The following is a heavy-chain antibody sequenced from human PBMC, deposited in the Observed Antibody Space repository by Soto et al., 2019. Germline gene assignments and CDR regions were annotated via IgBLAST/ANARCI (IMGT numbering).Heavy chain of an antibody. Sequence: PSETLSLTCTVSGGSISSSSYYWGWIRQPPGKGLEWIGSIYYSGSTYYNPSLKSRVTISVDTSKNQFSLKLTPVTAADTAVYYCARDKITGLFDYWGQGTLVTVSS. CDR1: GGSISSSSYY. J-gene: IGHJ4*02. CDR3: ARDKITGLFDY. CDR2: IYYSGST. D-gene: IGHD2-8*02. V-gene: IGHV4-39*07.